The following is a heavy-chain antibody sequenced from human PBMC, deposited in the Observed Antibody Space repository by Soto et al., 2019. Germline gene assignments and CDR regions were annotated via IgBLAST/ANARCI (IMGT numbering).Heavy chain of an antibody. Sequence: GGSLRLSCAASGFTFSSYWMSWVRQAPGKGLEWVANIKQGGSEKYYVDSVKGRFTISRDNAKNSLYLQMNSLRAEDTAVYYCAREIWSGYSRVHYYYYGMLVWGQGTTVTVSS. D-gene: IGHD3-3*01. CDR3: AREIWSGYSRVHYYYYGMLV. CDR1: GFTFSSYW. CDR2: IKQGGSEK. V-gene: IGHV3-7*03. J-gene: IGHJ6*02.